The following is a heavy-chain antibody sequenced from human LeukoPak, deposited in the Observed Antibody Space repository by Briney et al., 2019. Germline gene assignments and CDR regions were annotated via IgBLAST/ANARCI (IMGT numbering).Heavy chain of an antibody. CDR1: GGSISTYY. D-gene: IGHD6-13*01. Sequence: PSETLSLTCTVSGGSISTYYWTWIRQPPGKGLEWIGYIYYSGSTYYNPSLRSRVTISEDTSKNQFSLKLSSVTAADTAVYYCAAEPTATAGVLDNWGQGTLVTVST. V-gene: IGHV4-59*08. CDR3: AAEPTATAGVLDN. J-gene: IGHJ4*02. CDR2: IYYSGST.